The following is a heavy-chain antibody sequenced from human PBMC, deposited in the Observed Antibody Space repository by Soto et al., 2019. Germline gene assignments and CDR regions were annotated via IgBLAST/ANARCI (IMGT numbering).Heavy chain of an antibody. Sequence: ASETLSLTCTVSGGSISSGDYYWSWIRQPPGKGLEWIGYIYYSGSTYYNPSLKSRVTISVDTSKKQFSLKLSSMTAADTAVYYCATLPPRIVVMTLPFPSWGQGTLVTVSS. CDR2: IYYSGST. J-gene: IGHJ4*02. D-gene: IGHD2-21*02. CDR1: GGSISSGDYY. CDR3: ATLPPRIVVMTLPFPS. V-gene: IGHV4-30-4*01.